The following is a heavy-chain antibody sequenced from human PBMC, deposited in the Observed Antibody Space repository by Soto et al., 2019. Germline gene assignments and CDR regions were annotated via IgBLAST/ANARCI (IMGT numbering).Heavy chain of an antibody. V-gene: IGHV3-21*01. J-gene: IGHJ4*02. D-gene: IGHD6-6*01. CDR1: GFTFSTYS. CDR3: ARDPPSALSD. CDR2: ISSTSTYI. Sequence: GGSLRLSCAASGFTFSTYSMNWVRQAPGKGLEWVSSISSTSTYIYYADSVKGRFTISRDNAKNSLYLQMKSLRAEDTAVYYCARDPPSALSDWGQGTLVTVSS.